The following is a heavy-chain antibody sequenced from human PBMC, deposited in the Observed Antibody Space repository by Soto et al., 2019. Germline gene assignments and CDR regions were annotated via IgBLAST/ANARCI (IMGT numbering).Heavy chain of an antibody. CDR1: GYSFTSYW. V-gene: IGHV5-10-1*01. D-gene: IGHD3-22*01. Sequence: PGESLKISCKGSGYSFTSYWIGWVRQMPGKGLEWMGRIDPSDSYTNYSPSFQGHVTISADKSISTAYLQWSSLKASDTAMYYCASQYYYDSSGSVPSDYWGQGTLVTVSS. CDR2: IDPSDSYT. J-gene: IGHJ4*02. CDR3: ASQYYYDSSGSVPSDY.